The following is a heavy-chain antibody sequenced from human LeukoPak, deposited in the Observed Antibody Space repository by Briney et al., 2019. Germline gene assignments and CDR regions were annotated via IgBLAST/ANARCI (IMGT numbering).Heavy chain of an antibody. CDR3: TTDPHPARRLGQFSFGSTLNYGMDV. D-gene: IGHD3-16*02. CDR2: IKSKTDGGTT. Sequence: KSGGSLRLSCAASGFTFSNAWMSWVRQAPGKGLEWVGRIKSKTDGGTTDYAAPVKGRFTISRDDSKNTLYLQMNSLKTEDTAVYYCTTDPHPARRLGQFSFGSTLNYGMDVWGQGTTVTLSS. J-gene: IGHJ6*02. V-gene: IGHV3-15*01. CDR1: GFTFSNAW.